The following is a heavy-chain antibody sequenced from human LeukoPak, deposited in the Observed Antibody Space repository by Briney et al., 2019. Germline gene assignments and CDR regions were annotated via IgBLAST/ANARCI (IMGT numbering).Heavy chain of an antibody. J-gene: IGHJ6*02. CDR1: GFTFSRYA. D-gene: IGHD2-8*01. CDR2: FSTGGDNR. CDR3: ARSFCTSGTCSKGHFYYFMDV. Sequence: GGSLRLSCAASGFTFSRYAMNWVRQAPEKGLEWVSYFSTGGDNRFYADSLKGRFTVSRDNAKNLLYLQMDSLRAEDTAVYYCARSFCTSGTCSKGHFYYFMDVWGQGTTVTVSS. V-gene: IGHV3-21*01.